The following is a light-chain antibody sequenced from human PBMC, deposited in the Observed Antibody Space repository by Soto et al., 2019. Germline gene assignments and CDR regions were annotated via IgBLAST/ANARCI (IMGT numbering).Light chain of an antibody. CDR3: QQYNDWPMYS. J-gene: IGKJ2*01. V-gene: IGKV3-15*01. CDR1: QSVYNK. CDR2: GAS. Sequence: EIVMTQSPATLSVSPGEGATLSCRASQSVYNKFAWYQQRPGQAPRLLIYGASTRATGIPARFSGGGSGTEFSLTISSLQSEDFAVYYCQQYNDWPMYSFGQGTRLEIK.